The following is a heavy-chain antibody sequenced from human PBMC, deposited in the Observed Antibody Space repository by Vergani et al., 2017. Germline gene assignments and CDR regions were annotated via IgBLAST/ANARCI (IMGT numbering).Heavy chain of an antibody. Sequence: EVQLLESGGGLVQPGGSLRLSCAASGFTFSSYAMSWVRQAPGKGLEWVSAISGSGGSTYYADSVKGRFTISSDNSKNTLYLQMNSLRAEDTAVYYCAKDPHGDYKFKPWFDPWGQGTLVTVSS. D-gene: IGHD4-17*01. CDR2: ISGSGGST. CDR3: AKDPHGDYKFKPWFDP. CDR1: GFTFSSYA. V-gene: IGHV3-23*01. J-gene: IGHJ5*02.